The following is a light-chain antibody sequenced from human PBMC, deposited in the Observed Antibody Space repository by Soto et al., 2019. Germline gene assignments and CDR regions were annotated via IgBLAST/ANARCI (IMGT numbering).Light chain of an antibody. CDR2: DAS. CDR1: QSVSRY. Sequence: EIALTQSPATLSLSPGERATLSCRASQSVSRYLAWYQQKPGQAPRLLIYDASNRATGIPARFSGSGSGTDFTLTISSLETEDFAVYYCQQRSNWTVTFGQGTRLEIK. V-gene: IGKV3-11*01. J-gene: IGKJ5*01. CDR3: QQRSNWTVT.